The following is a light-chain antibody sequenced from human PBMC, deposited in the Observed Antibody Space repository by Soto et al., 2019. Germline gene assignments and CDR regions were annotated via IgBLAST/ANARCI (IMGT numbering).Light chain of an antibody. Sequence: DIQMTQSPSTLSAFVGDRVTITCRASQSVGRLLAWYQQRPGEAPKVLIWDASTLRRGVPSRFSGSGSGTDFSLTISSLEPEDFATYSCQQDRGYSTWTFGQGARVDLK. CDR1: QSVGRL. CDR2: DAS. V-gene: IGKV1-5*01. CDR3: QQDRGYSTWT. J-gene: IGKJ1*01.